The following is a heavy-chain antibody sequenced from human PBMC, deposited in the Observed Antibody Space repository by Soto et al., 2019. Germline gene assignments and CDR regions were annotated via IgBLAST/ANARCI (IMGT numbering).Heavy chain of an antibody. D-gene: IGHD5-12*01. CDR3: ARVGSKKRGYSGYGRGMDV. CDR1: GWSFSGYY. J-gene: IGHJ6*04. Sequence: XETLSLTCAVDGWSFSGYYWSWIRKPPGKGLEWIGEINHSGSTNYNPSLKSRVTISVDTSKNQFSLKLSSVTAADTAVYYCARVGSKKRGYSGYGRGMDVWRKGNTVTVSS. CDR2: INHSGST. V-gene: IGHV4-34*01.